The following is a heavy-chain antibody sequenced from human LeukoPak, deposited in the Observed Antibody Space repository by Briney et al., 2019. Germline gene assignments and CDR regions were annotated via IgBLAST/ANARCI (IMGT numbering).Heavy chain of an antibody. CDR1: GFTFSSYA. D-gene: IGHD6-13*01. Sequence: GGSLRLSCAASGFTFSSYAMHWVRQAPGKGLEWVAVISYDGSNKYYADSVKGRFTISRDNSKNTLYLQMNSLRAEDTAVYYGARYYNSSFDNWFVPWGQGTLVTVSS. J-gene: IGHJ5*02. CDR2: ISYDGSNK. CDR3: ARYYNSSFDNWFVP. V-gene: IGHV3-30-3*01.